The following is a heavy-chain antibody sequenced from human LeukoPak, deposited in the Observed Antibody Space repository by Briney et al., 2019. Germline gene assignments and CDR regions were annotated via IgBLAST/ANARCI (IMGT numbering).Heavy chain of an antibody. CDR3: AREYLWDIVVVPAAYYYYGMDV. D-gene: IGHD2-2*01. V-gene: IGHV3-30*04. Sequence: GGSLRLSCAASGFTFNSYAMHWVRHAPGKGLEWVAVISYDGSNKYYADSVKGRFTISRDNSKNTLYLQMNSLRAEDTAVYYCAREYLWDIVVVPAAYYYYGMDVWGKGTTVTVSS. CDR1: GFTFNSYA. J-gene: IGHJ6*04. CDR2: ISYDGSNK.